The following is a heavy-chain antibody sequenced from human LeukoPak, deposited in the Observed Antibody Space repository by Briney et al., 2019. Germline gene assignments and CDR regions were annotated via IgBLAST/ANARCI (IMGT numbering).Heavy chain of an antibody. D-gene: IGHD1-26*01. CDR3: AKGGKWDVTPFDY. J-gene: IGHJ4*02. CDR2: ISGGGGST. Sequence: GGSLRLSCAASGFTFTSYSMNWVRQAPGKGLEWFSTISGGGGSTYYADSVKGRFTISRDNSKNTLYLQVDSLRAEDTAVYYCAKGGKWDVTPFDYWGQGTLVTVSS. V-gene: IGHV3-23*01. CDR1: GFTFTSYS.